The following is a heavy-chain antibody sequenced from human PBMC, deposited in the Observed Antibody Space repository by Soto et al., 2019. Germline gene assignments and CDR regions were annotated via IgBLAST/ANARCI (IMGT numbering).Heavy chain of an antibody. Sequence: QVQLVESGGGVVQPGRSLRLSCAASGFTFSSYGMHWVRQAPGKGLEWVAVISYDGSNKYYADSVKGRFTISRDNSKNTLYLKMNSLRAEDTAVYYCATDILVVPAAMTDYWGQGTLVTVSS. D-gene: IGHD2-2*01. J-gene: IGHJ4*02. CDR2: ISYDGSNK. CDR1: GFTFSSYG. V-gene: IGHV3-30*03. CDR3: ATDILVVPAAMTDY.